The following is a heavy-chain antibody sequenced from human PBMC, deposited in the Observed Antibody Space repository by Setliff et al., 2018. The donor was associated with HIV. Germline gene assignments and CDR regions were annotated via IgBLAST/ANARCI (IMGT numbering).Heavy chain of an antibody. V-gene: IGHV7-4-1*02. D-gene: IGHD4-17*01. CDR2: IKTDNGSP. CDR3: ARALYGDYGGDLNWLDP. Sequence: ASVKVCCKASGYSFSNYAINWVRQAPGQGLEWMGWIKTDNGSPTYAQGFTGRFVFSVDTSVTTAYLQISSLKAEDTAVYYCARALYGDYGGDLNWLDPWGQGTLVTISS. CDR1: GYSFSNYA. J-gene: IGHJ5*02.